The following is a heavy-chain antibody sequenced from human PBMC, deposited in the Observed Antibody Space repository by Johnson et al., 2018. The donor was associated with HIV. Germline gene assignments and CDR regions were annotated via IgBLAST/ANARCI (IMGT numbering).Heavy chain of an antibody. Sequence: VQLVESGGGLVQPGESLRLSCAASGFTFDDYGMSWVRQAPGKGLQWVSGINWNGGSIGYADSVKGRFTISRDNSKNTLYLQMNSLRADYTAVYYCAKDRFTVTDAFDIWGQGTMVTVSS. CDR2: INWNGGSI. V-gene: IGHV3-20*04. CDR1: GFTFDDYG. CDR3: AKDRFTVTDAFDI. D-gene: IGHD4-17*01. J-gene: IGHJ3*02.